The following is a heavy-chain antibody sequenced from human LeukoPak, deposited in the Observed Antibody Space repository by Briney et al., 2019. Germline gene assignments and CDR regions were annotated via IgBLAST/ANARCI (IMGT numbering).Heavy chain of an antibody. D-gene: IGHD5-18*01. CDR3: AKGLEGYSFGYVHYGADV. V-gene: IGHV3-23*01. J-gene: IGHJ6*02. CDR2: ISASGGST. CDR1: GFTFSSYA. Sequence: GGSLRLSCAASGFTFSSYAMSWVRQAPGKGLEWVSAISASGGSTYCADSVKGRFTISRDSSKNTLYLQMNSLRAEDTAVYYCAKGLEGYSFGYVHYGADVWGQGTTVTVSS.